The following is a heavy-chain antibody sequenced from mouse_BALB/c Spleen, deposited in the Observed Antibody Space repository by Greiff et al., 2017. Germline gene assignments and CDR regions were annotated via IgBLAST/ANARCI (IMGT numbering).Heavy chain of an antibody. V-gene: IGHV1-31*01. Sequence: VQLQQSGPELVKPGASVKISCKASGYSFTGYYMHWVKQSHVKSLEWIGRINPYNGATSYNQNFKDKASLTVDKSSSTAYMELRSLTSEDSAVYYCARRNSGGSSPFDYWGQGTTLTVSS. CDR3: ARRNSGGSSPFDY. J-gene: IGHJ2*01. D-gene: IGHD1-1*01. CDR2: INPYNGAT. CDR1: GYSFTGYY.